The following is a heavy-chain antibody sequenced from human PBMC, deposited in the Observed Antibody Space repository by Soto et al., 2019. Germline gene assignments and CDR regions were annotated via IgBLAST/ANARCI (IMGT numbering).Heavy chain of an antibody. D-gene: IGHD5-12*01. CDR3: ASRIVATVPYYYYHGMDV. Sequence: SETLSLTCTVSGGSISSGDYYWSWIRQPPGKGLEWIGYIYYSGSTYYNPSLKSRVTISVDTSKNQFSLKLSSVTAADTAVYYCASRIVATVPYYYYHGMDVWGQGTTVTVSS. CDR1: GGSISSGDYY. CDR2: IYYSGST. V-gene: IGHV4-30-4*01. J-gene: IGHJ6*02.